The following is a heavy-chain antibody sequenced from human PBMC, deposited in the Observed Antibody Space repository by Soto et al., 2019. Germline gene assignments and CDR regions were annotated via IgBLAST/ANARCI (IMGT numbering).Heavy chain of an antibody. Sequence: ASVKVSCKASGYTFTSYGISWVRQAPGQGLEWMGWISAYNGNTNYAQKLQGRVTMTTDTSTSTAYTELRSLRSDDTAVYYCASIVVSHTTNWFDPWGQGTLVTVSS. CDR3: ASIVVSHTTNWFDP. CDR2: ISAYNGNT. CDR1: GYTFTSYG. V-gene: IGHV1-18*01. D-gene: IGHD2-2*01. J-gene: IGHJ5*02.